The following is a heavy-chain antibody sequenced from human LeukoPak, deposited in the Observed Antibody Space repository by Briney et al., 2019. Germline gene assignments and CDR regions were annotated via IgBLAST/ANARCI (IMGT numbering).Heavy chain of an antibody. CDR1: GFTFSSYS. CDR3: ASGYYYDNSGYYYNSY. J-gene: IGHJ4*02. D-gene: IGHD3-22*01. Sequence: PGGSLRLSCAVSGFTFSSYSMNWLRQAPGKGLEWVANIKQDGSEKYYVDSVKGRFTISRDNAKNSLYLQMNSLRAEDTAVYYCASGYYYDNSGYYYNSYWGQGTLVTVSS. CDR2: IKQDGSEK. V-gene: IGHV3-7*01.